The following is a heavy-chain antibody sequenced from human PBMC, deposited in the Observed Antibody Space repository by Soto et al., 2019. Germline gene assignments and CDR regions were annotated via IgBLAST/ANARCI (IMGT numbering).Heavy chain of an antibody. Sequence: SETLSLTCTVSGGSISSGGYYWSWIRQHPGKGLEWIGYIYYSGSTYYNPSLKSRVTISVDTSKNQFSLKASDTALYYCARTRSFTLGFYYDGMDVWGQGTTVTVSS. J-gene: IGHJ6*02. CDR1: GGSISSGGYY. CDR2: IYYSGST. D-gene: IGHD6-6*01. CDR3: ARTRSFTLGFYYDGMDV. V-gene: IGHV4-31*03.